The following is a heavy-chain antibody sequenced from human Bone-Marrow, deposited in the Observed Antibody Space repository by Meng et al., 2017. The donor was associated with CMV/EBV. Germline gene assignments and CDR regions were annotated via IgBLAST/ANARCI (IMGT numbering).Heavy chain of an antibody. D-gene: IGHD3-16*01. CDR1: RGTCSSYA. CDR2: IIPIFGTA. CDR3: ARDRVGVPPDS. Sequence: SVQVSCKASRGTCSSYAISWVRQAPGQGLKWMGGIIPIFGTANYAQKFQGRVTMTTDTSTSTAYMELRSLRSNETAVYYCARDRVGVPPDSWGQGTLVTVSS. J-gene: IGHJ4*02. V-gene: IGHV1-69*05.